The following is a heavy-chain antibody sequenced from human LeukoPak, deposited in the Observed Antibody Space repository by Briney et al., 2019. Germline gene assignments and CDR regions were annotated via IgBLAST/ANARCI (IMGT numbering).Heavy chain of an antibody. D-gene: IGHD3-3*01. Sequence: SETLSLTCTVSGGSISSSSYYWGWIRQPPGKGLEWIGSIYHSGSTYYNPSLKSRVTISVDTSKNQFSLKLSSVTAADTAVYYCASLSRLRILEWLSRYYFDYWGQGTLVTVSS. CDR3: ASLSRLRILEWLSRYYFDY. CDR2: IYHSGST. V-gene: IGHV4-39*07. CDR1: GGSISSSSYY. J-gene: IGHJ4*02.